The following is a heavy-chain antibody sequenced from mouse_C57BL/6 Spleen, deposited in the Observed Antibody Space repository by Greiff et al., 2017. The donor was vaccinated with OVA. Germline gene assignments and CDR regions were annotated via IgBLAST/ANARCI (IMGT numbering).Heavy chain of an antibody. D-gene: IGHD1-1*01. V-gene: IGHV1-22*01. Sequence: VQLQQSGPELVKPGASVKMSCKASGYTFTDYNMHWVKQSHGKSLEWIGYINPNNGGTSYNQKFKGKATLTVNKSSSTAYMELRSLTSEDSAVYYCARKRGYYGSSYGYAMDYWGQGTSVTVSS. CDR2: INPNNGGT. CDR1: GYTFTDYN. CDR3: ARKRGYYGSSYGYAMDY. J-gene: IGHJ4*01.